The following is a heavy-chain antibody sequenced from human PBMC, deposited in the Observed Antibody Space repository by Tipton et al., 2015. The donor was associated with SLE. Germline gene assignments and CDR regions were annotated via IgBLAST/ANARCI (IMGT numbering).Heavy chain of an antibody. J-gene: IGHJ4*02. D-gene: IGHD3-16*01. Sequence: TLSLTCTVSGGSISSSSYYWGWIRQPPGKGLEWIGSIYYSGSTYYNPSLKSRVTISVDTSKNQFSLKLSSVTAADTAVYYCARDHVTRQPSRFGFDSWGQGTLVTVSS. V-gene: IGHV4-39*02. CDR2: IYYSGST. CDR3: ARDHVTRQPSRFGFDS. CDR1: GGSISSSSYY.